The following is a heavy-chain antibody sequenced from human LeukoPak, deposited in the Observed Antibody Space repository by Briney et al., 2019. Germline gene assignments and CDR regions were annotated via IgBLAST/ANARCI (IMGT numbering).Heavy chain of an antibody. Sequence: SETLSLTCTVSGGSLSGYYWSWIRQPPGKGLEWIAEINHSGSTSYNPSLKSRVTISVDTSKNQFSLKLSSVTAADTAVYYCARGVYYDSSGYRYYFDYWGQGTLVTVSS. CDR3: ARGVYYDSSGYRYYFDY. D-gene: IGHD3-22*01. CDR2: INHSGST. V-gene: IGHV4-34*01. J-gene: IGHJ4*02. CDR1: GGSLSGYY.